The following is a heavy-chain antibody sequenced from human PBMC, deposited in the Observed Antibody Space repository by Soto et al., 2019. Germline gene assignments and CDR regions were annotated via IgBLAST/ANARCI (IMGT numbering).Heavy chain of an antibody. D-gene: IGHD5-18*01. Sequence: QVQLVQSGAEVKKPESSVKVSCKAPGGTFSPSAISWVRQAPGQGLEWMGGIIPIFGTANYAQRFQDRVMISADESTSTVYMARRSLRSQCPSVYFSASGIQLSLRRINNGYSGWGQGTLVTVSS. V-gene: IGHV1-69*12. CDR1: GGTFSPSA. CDR3: ASGIQLSLRRINNGYSG. CDR2: IIPIFGTA. J-gene: IGHJ4*02.